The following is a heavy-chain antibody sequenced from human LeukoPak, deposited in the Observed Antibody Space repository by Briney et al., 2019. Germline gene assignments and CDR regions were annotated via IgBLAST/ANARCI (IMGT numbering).Heavy chain of an antibody. CDR3: ARRDSSSYDPYYFDY. CDR2: IYYSGST. D-gene: IGHD3-22*01. V-gene: IGHV4-30-4*01. Sequence: SETLSLTCTVSGGSISSVDYYWNWIRQPPGKGLEWIGCIYYSGSTSYNPSLKSRVTISVDTSKNQFSLKLSSVTAADTAVYYCARRDSSSYDPYYFDYWGQGTLVTVSS. J-gene: IGHJ4*02. CDR1: GGSISSVDYY.